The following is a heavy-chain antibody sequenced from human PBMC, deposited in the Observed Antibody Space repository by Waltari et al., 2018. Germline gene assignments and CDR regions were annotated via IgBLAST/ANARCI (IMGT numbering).Heavy chain of an antibody. CDR3: ARGRRFGELWGYYYYYGMDV. Sequence: QVQLVQSGAEVKKPGASVQVSCKASGSTFTSYDIKWVRQAPGPGLEWMGWMNPNSGNTGYAQKFQGRVTITRNTSISTAYMELSSLRSEDTAVYYCARGRRFGELWGYYYYYGMDVWGQGTTVTVSS. V-gene: IGHV1-8*03. CDR2: MNPNSGNT. CDR1: GSTFTSYD. J-gene: IGHJ6*02. D-gene: IGHD3-10*01.